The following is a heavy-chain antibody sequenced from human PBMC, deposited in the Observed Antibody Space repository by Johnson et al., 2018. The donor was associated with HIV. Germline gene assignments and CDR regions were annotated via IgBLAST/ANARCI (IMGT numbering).Heavy chain of an antibody. V-gene: IGHV3-66*01. CDR3: ARGRDGYNADAFDI. D-gene: IGHD5-24*01. CDR2: IYSGGST. Sequence: VQLVESGGGLVQPGESLRLSCAASGFTVSSNYMSWVRQAPGKGLEWVSVIYSGGSTYYADSVKDRFTISRDNSKNTLYLQMNSLRAEDTAVYYCARGRDGYNADAFDIWGQGTMVTVSS. CDR1: GFTVSSNY. J-gene: IGHJ3*02.